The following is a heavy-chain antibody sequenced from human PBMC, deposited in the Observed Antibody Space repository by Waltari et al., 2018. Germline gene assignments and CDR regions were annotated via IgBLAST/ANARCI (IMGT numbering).Heavy chain of an antibody. CDR3: ARDHSNFWSGYPYYYYGMDV. D-gene: IGHD3-3*01. CDR1: GGSFSGYY. Sequence: QVQLQQWGAGLLKPSETLSLTCAVYGGSFSGYYWSWIRQPPGKGLEWIGEINHSGSTNDNPSLKSRVTISVDTSKNQFSLKLSSVTAADTAVYYCARDHSNFWSGYPYYYYGMDVWGQGTTVTVSS. J-gene: IGHJ6*02. V-gene: IGHV4-34*01. CDR2: INHSGST.